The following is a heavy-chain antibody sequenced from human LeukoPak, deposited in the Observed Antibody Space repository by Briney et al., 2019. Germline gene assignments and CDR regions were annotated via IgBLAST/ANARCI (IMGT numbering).Heavy chain of an antibody. CDR2: IWYDGSNK. CDR1: GFTFSSYG. CDR3: AKGSYYDSSGSFYFDY. D-gene: IGHD3-22*01. J-gene: IGHJ4*02. V-gene: IGHV3-33*06. Sequence: PGRSLRLSCAASGFTFSSYGMHWVRQAPGKGLEWVAVIWYDGSNKYYADSVKGRFTISRDNSKNTLYVQVNSLGTEDTAAYYCAKGSYYDSSGSFYFDYWGQGTLVTVSS.